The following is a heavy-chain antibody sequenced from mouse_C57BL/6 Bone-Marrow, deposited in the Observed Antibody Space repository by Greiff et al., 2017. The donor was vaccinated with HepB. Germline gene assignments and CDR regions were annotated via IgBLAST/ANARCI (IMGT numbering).Heavy chain of an antibody. CDR2: IDPSDSYT. CDR1: GYTFTSYW. D-gene: IGHD3-2*02. J-gene: IGHJ3*01. CDR3: ARSDSSGYWFAY. V-gene: IGHV1-50*01. Sequence: QVQLQQPGAELVKPGASVKLSCKASGYTFTSYWMQWVKQRPGQGLEWIGEIDPSDSYTNDNQKFKGKATLTVDTSSSTAYMQLSSLTSEDSAVYYCARSDSSGYWFAYWGQGTLVTVSA.